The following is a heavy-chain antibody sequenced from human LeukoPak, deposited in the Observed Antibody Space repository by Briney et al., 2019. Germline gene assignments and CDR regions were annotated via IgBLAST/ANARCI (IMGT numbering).Heavy chain of an antibody. CDR2: IYHSGST. V-gene: IGHV4-31*03. J-gene: IGHJ4*02. Sequence: SETLSLTCTVSGGSIRSHENYWSWIRQLPGQGLEWIGYIYHSGSTYYNPSLKSRVTISVDTSKSQFSLKLSSVTAADTAVYYCARARWIPAVELDYWGQGTLVTVSS. D-gene: IGHD5-18*01. CDR3: ARARWIPAVELDY. CDR1: GGSIRSHENY.